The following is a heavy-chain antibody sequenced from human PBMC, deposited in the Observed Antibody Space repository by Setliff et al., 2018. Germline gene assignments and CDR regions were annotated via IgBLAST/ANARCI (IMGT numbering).Heavy chain of an antibody. CDR2: IYYSGSTS. CDR3: ARGKLRLGQLSLFYGFDI. Sequence: SETLSLTCTVSGGSISSGGYYWSWIRQHPGKGLEWIGYIYYSGSTSYFNPSLRSRVTMSMDTSKNQFSLKLSSVTAADTAIYYCARGKLRLGQLSLFYGFDIWGQGTMATVSS. V-gene: IGHV4-31*03. CDR1: GGSISSGGYY. D-gene: IGHD3-16*02. J-gene: IGHJ3*02.